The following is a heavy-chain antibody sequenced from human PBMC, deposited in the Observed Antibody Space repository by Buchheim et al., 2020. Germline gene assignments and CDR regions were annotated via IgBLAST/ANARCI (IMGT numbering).Heavy chain of an antibody. CDR2: INPSGGST. J-gene: IGHJ6*02. CDR1: GYTFTSYY. D-gene: IGHD2-15*01. Sequence: QVQLVQSGAEVKKPGPSVKVSCKAFGYTFTSYYMHWVRQAPGQGLEWMGMINPSGGSTTYAQKLQGRVTMTRDTSTSTVYMELSSLRSEDTAVYYCARMSAATDYYYGMDVWGQGTT. V-gene: IGHV1-46*01. CDR3: ARMSAATDYYYGMDV.